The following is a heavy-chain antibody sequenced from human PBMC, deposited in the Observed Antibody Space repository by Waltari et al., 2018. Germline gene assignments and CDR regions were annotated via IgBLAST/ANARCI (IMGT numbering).Heavy chain of an antibody. CDR2: IHYTGST. V-gene: IGHV4-59*12. Sequence: QVQLQESGPGLVKPSETLSLNCTVSGGSIGSSDWSWIRQSPGKGLEWIGCIHYTGSTNYNPSLKSRLTISLDTSKDQFSLKLSSVTAADTAMYYCARNLGFGGLIGPFEHWGQGTLVTVSS. J-gene: IGHJ4*02. D-gene: IGHD3-16*01. CDR1: GGSIGSSD. CDR3: ARNLGFGGLIGPFEH.